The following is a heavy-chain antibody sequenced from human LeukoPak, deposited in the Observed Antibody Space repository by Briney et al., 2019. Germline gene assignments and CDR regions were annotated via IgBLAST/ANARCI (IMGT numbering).Heavy chain of an antibody. D-gene: IGHD3-22*01. Sequence: GGSLRLSCAASGFTFSSYAMSWVRQAPGKGLEWVSAISGSGGSTYYADSVKGRFTISRDNSKNTLYLQMNSLRAEDTAVYYCAKVALYYYDSSGHFDYWGQGTLVTVSS. J-gene: IGHJ4*02. CDR2: ISGSGGST. CDR3: AKVALYYYDSSGHFDY. V-gene: IGHV3-23*01. CDR1: GFTFSSYA.